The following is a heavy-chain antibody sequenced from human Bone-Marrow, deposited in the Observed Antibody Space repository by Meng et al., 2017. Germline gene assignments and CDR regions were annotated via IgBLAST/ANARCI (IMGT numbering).Heavy chain of an antibody. CDR1: GGSISSGGYY. CDR3: ARDIRQGGNIWFDP. J-gene: IGHJ5*02. D-gene: IGHD3-16*01. V-gene: IGHV4-31*01. CDR2: IYYSGTT. Sequence: QVQVQESGPGLVKPSQTLSLTCTVSGGSISSGGYYWSWIRQHPGKGLEWIGYIYYSGTTYYNPSLSSLVTISVDTSKNQFSLNLSSVTAADTAVYYCARDIRQGGNIWFDPWGQGTLVTVSS.